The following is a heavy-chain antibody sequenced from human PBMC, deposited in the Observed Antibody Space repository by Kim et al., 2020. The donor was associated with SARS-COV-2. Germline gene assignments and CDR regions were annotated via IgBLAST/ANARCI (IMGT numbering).Heavy chain of an antibody. Sequence: SETLSLTCAAYGGSFSGYYWSWIRQPPGKGLEWIGEINHSGSTNYNPSLKSRVTISVDTSKDQFSLKLSSVTAADTAVYYCAIGLTYGGNRKYYYYYYGMDAWGQGNPVTVSS. D-gene: IGHD4-17*01. J-gene: IGHJ6*01. CDR1: GGSFSGYY. CDR3: AIGLTYGGNRKYYYYYYGMDA. CDR2: INHSGST. V-gene: IGHV4-34*01.